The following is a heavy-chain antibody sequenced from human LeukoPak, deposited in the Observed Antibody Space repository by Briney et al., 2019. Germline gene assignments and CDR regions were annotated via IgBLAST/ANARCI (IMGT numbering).Heavy chain of an antibody. CDR3: AKGEVDYDFWSGPTGC. J-gene: IGHJ4*02. Sequence: PGGSLRLSCAASGFTFDDYTMHWVRQAPGKGLEWVSLISWDGGSTYYADSVKGRFTISRDNSKNSLYLQMNSLRTEDTALYYCAKGEVDYDFWSGPTGCWGQGTLVTVSS. CDR1: GFTFDDYT. V-gene: IGHV3-43*01. CDR2: ISWDGGST. D-gene: IGHD3-3*01.